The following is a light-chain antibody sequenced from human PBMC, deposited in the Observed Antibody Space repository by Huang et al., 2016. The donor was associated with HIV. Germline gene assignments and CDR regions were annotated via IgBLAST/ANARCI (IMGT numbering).Light chain of an antibody. CDR1: QNVNTD. CDR2: GAS. V-gene: IGKV3-15*01. J-gene: IGKJ4*01. Sequence: EVVITQSPAILSVSPGERAPLSCRASQNVNTDLAWYKHNPGQAPRLLIYGASTRATGIPARFSGNGSETEFTLTISSLQSEDFAIYYCQQYNNWPPLTFGGGTKVEIK. CDR3: QQYNNWPPLT.